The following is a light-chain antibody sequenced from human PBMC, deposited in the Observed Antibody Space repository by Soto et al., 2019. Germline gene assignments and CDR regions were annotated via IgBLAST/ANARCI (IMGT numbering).Light chain of an antibody. V-gene: IGLV2-14*01. CDR3: SSYTSSSTPEVV. CDR2: DVS. J-gene: IGLJ2*01. CDR1: SSDVGGYNY. Sequence: QSALTQPASVSGSPGQSITISCTGTSSDVGGYNYVSWYQQHPGKAPELMIYDVSNRPSGVSNRFSGSKSGNTASLTISGLQAEDEADYYCSSYTSSSTPEVVFGGGTKLTVL.